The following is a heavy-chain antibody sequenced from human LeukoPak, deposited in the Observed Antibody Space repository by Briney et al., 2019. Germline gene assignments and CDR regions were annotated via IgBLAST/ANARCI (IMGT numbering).Heavy chain of an antibody. CDR2: FDPEDGET. CDR3: ATSVSSAGPNFDY. V-gene: IGHV1-24*01. Sequence: ASVKVSCKVSGYTLTELSMHWVRQAPGKGLEWMGGFDPEDGETIYARKFQGRVTMTEDTSTDTAYMELSSLRSEDTAVYYCATSVSSAGPNFDYWGQGTLVTVSS. D-gene: IGHD6-13*01. CDR1: GYTLTELS. J-gene: IGHJ4*02.